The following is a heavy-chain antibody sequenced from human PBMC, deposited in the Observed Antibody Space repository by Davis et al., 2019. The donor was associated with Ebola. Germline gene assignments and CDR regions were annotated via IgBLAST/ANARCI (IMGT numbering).Heavy chain of an antibody. CDR3: ATRAGHTYGFR. J-gene: IGHJ4*02. CDR2: INPGTGDT. D-gene: IGHD3-10*01. CDR1: GYTFSDYY. V-gene: IGHV1-2*06. Sequence: ASVKVSCKASGYTFSDYYMHWVRQAPGQGLEWMGRINPGTGDTNYAQKFQGRVTLTRDTSISTAYMELNSLKSDDTAVYFCATRAGHTYGFRWGQGALVSVSS.